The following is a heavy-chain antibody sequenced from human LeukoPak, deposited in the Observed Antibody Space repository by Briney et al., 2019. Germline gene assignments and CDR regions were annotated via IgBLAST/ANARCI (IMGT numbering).Heavy chain of an antibody. CDR2: IYHSGST. J-gene: IGHJ4*02. CDR3: ARASEKLYSGYLRQPIETPYYFDY. CDR1: GGSISSVGYS. D-gene: IGHD5-12*01. Sequence: PSETLSLTCAVSGGSISSVGYSWSWIRQPPGKGLEWLGYIYHSGSTYYNPSLKSRVTISVDRSKNQFSLKLSSVTAADTAVYYCARASEKLYSGYLRQPIETPYYFDYWGQGTLVTVSS. V-gene: IGHV4-30-2*01.